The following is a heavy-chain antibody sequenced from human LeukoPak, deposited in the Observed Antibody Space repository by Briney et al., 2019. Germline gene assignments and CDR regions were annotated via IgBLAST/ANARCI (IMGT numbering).Heavy chain of an antibody. J-gene: IGHJ4*02. CDR1: GGTFSSYA. V-gene: IGHV1-69*04. Sequence: SVKVSCKASGGTFSSYAISWVRQAPGQGLEWMGRIIPILGIANYAQKFQGRVTITADESTSTAYMELSSLRSEDTAVYYCARGSDCSSTSCYIGGDYFDYWGQGTLVTVSS. CDR2: IIPILGIA. D-gene: IGHD2-2*02. CDR3: ARGSDCSSTSCYIGGDYFDY.